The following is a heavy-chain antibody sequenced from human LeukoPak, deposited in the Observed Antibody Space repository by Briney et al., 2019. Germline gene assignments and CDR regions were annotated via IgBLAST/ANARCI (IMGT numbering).Heavy chain of an antibody. CDR3: ARDPALFDSSGYYVALLGYYYYMDV. CDR2: ISNSRSYI. Sequence: PGGSLTLSCTVSGFTFSSYSMNWVRQAPGKGLEWVASISNSRSYIYYTDSVKRIFTISRDNAKNSLYLQMNSLRAEDTAVYYCARDPALFDSSGYYVALLGYYYYMDVWGKGTTVTVSS. CDR1: GFTFSSYS. V-gene: IGHV3-21*01. D-gene: IGHD3-22*01. J-gene: IGHJ6*03.